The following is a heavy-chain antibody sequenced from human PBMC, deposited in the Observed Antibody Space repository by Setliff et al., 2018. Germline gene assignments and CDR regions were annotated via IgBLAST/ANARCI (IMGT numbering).Heavy chain of an antibody. CDR2: IIPLLETA. V-gene: IGHV1-69*13. CDR1: GDTFSTYA. CDR3: ARGPISGSGTYYGAD. D-gene: IGHD3-10*01. J-gene: IGHJ4*02. Sequence: SVKVSCKASGDTFSTYALSWVRQAPGQGLEWMGGIIPLLETAKYAQKFQGRVTITADESTRTTYMEVSSLTSEDTAEYFCARGPISGSGTYYGADWGQGTLVTVSS.